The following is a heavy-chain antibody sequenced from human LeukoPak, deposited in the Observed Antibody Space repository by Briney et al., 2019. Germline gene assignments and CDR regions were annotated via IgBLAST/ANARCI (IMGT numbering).Heavy chain of an antibody. J-gene: IGHJ4*02. Sequence: GGSLRLSCAVSGFTFSSYAMSWVRQAPGKGLEWVSAISGSGGSTYYADSVKGRFTISRDNSKNTLYLQMNSLRAEDTAVYYCAKDSTWYSSGWPDYWGQGTLVTVSS. CDR3: AKDSTWYSSGWPDY. CDR1: GFTFSSYA. D-gene: IGHD6-19*01. CDR2: ISGSGGST. V-gene: IGHV3-23*01.